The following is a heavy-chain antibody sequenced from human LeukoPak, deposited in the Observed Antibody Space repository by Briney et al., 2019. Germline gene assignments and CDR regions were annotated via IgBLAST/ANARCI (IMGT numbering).Heavy chain of an antibody. CDR2: IHSSGGT. CDR1: GGSISGYY. V-gene: IGHV4-4*09. J-gene: IGHJ6*04. Sequence: SETPSLTCSVSGGSISGYYWGWIRQPPGQTLEWIGYIHSSGGTNYNPSLQSRVTMSVDTSMNQFSLRLSSVTAADTAVYYCARFTYTTRPSDVWGKGTTVTVSS. D-gene: IGHD3-16*01. CDR3: ARFTYTTRPSDV.